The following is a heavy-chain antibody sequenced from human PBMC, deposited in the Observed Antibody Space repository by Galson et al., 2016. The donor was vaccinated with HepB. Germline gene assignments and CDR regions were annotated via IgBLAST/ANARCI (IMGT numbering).Heavy chain of an antibody. J-gene: IGHJ6*02. V-gene: IGHV3-30*18. D-gene: IGHD2-15*01. Sequence: SLRLSCAASGFIFTNYGMHWVRQAPGKGLEWVAVISYDGGNKYYADSVKGRFTISRDNSEKTVYLQMNSLRGEDTAVYYCAKTTYCDVGGCYNSYGLDVWGQGTTVTVSS. CDR1: GFIFTNYG. CDR2: ISYDGGNK. CDR3: AKTTYCDVGGCYNSYGLDV.